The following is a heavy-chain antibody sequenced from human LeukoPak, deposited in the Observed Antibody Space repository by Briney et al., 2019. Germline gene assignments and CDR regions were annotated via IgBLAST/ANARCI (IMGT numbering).Heavy chain of an antibody. CDR1: GFTFSSYA. Sequence: PGASLRLSCAASGFTFSSYAMSWVRQAPGKGLEWVSAISGSGGSTYYADSVKGRFTISRDNSKNTPYLQMNSLRAEDTAVYYCAKVNKKMADLDYWGQGTLVTVSS. CDR2: ISGSGGST. J-gene: IGHJ4*02. CDR3: AKVNKKMADLDY. V-gene: IGHV3-23*01. D-gene: IGHD5-24*01.